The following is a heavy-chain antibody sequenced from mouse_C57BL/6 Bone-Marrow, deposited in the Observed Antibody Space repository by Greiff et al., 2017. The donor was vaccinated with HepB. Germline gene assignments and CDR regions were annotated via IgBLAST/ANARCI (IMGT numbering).Heavy chain of an antibody. CDR1: GFTFSSYG. CDR2: ISSGGSYT. Sequence: EVMLVESGGDLVKPGGSLKLSCAASGFTFSSYGMSWVRQTPDKRLEWVATISSGGSYTYYPDSVQGRFTISRDNAKNPLYLQMSSLKSEDTAMYYCARHGSSPHWYFDVWGTGTTVTVSS. CDR3: ARHGSSPHWYFDV. J-gene: IGHJ1*03. D-gene: IGHD1-1*01. V-gene: IGHV5-6*01.